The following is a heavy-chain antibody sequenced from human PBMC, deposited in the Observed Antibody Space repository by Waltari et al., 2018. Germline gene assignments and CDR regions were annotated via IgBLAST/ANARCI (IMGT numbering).Heavy chain of an antibody. CDR3: ASYCSSTSCLGSAFDI. CDR1: GGSISSYS. V-gene: IGHV4-59*01. J-gene: IGHJ3*02. Sequence: QVQLQESGPGLVKPSETLSLTCTVSGGSISSYSWSWNRQHPGKGLEWIGYIYYSGSTNYNPSLKSRVTISVDTSKNQFSLKLSSVTAADTAVYYCASYCSSTSCLGSAFDIWGQGTMVTVSS. D-gene: IGHD2-2*01. CDR2: IYYSGST.